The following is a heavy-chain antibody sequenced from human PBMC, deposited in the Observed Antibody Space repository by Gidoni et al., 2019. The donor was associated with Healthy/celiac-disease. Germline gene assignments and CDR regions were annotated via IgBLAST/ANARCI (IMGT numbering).Heavy chain of an antibody. Sequence: QITLKESGPTLVKPTQTLTLTCTFSGFSLSPRGVGVGWIRQPPGKALEWLALIYWDDDKRYSPSLKSRLTITKDTSKNQVVLTMTNMDPVDTATYYCAHRPYYYDSSGYFDYWGQGTLVTVSS. CDR3: AHRPYYYDSSGYFDY. D-gene: IGHD3-22*01. J-gene: IGHJ4*02. CDR2: IYWDDDK. CDR1: GFSLSPRGVG. V-gene: IGHV2-5*02.